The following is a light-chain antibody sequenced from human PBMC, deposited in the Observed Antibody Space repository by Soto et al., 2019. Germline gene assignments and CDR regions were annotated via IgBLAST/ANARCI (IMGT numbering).Light chain of an antibody. J-gene: IGLJ2*01. Sequence: QSALTQPPSVSGSPGQSVTISCTGTSTDFVAYNRVSWYQQPPGTAPKLIIYEARNRPSGVPDRFSGFRSGNTASLTVSGLQAEDDGHYYCISYTTTGALVFGGGTKVTVL. V-gene: IGLV2-18*02. CDR1: STDFVAYNR. CDR3: ISYTTTGALV. CDR2: EAR.